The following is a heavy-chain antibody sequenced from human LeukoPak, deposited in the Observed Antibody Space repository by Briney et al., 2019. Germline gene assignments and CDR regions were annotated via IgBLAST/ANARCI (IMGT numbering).Heavy chain of an antibody. CDR3: ARAGDYGDYYYYYGMDV. D-gene: IGHD4-17*01. CDR1: GGSFSGYY. V-gene: IGHV4-34*01. J-gene: IGHJ6*02. Sequence: PSETLSLTCAVYGGSFSGYYWSWIRQPPGKGLEWIGEINHSGSTNYNPSLKSRVTISVDTSKNQFSLKLSSVTAADTAVYYCARAGDYGDYYYYYGMDVWGQGTTATVSS. CDR2: INHSGST.